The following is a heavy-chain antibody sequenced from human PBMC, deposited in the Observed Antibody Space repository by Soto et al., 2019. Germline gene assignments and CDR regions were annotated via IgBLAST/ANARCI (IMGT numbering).Heavy chain of an antibody. CDR1: GGSISSGGYY. CDR2: IYYSGST. Sequence: SETLSLTCTVSGGSISSGGYYWSWIRQHPGKGLEWIGYIYYSGSTYYNPSLKSRVTISVDTSKNQFSLTLSSVTAADTAVYYCARAGTQTYDILTGYYQESYYFDYWGQGTLVTVSS. V-gene: IGHV4-31*03. D-gene: IGHD3-9*01. CDR3: ARAGTQTYDILTGYYQESYYFDY. J-gene: IGHJ4*02.